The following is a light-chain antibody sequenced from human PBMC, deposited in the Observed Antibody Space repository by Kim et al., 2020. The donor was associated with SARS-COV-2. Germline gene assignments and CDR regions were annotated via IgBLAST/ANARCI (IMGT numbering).Light chain of an antibody. V-gene: IGLV6-57*04. CDR3: QSYNRSNVV. CDR2: EDD. Sequence: NFMLTQPHSVSESPGKTVTISCTRSSGSIDDNYVQWYQQRPGGVPTTVIYEDDQRPSGVSDRFSGSIDNSTNSASLTISGLKTEDEADDYCQSYNRSNVVFGGGAQLTVL. J-gene: IGLJ2*01. CDR1: SGSIDDNY.